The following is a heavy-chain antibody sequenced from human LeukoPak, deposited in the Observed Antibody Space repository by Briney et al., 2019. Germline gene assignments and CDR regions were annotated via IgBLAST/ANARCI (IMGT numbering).Heavy chain of an antibody. Sequence: SETLSLTCTVSGGSISSSTYYWGWIRQPPRKGLEWIGNIFYTGTTFCSPSLKSRVAISVDTSKNQFSLKLSSVTAADTAVYYCARGCSAGTPHNWFDPWGQGTLVTVSS. J-gene: IGHJ5*02. V-gene: IGHV4-39*07. CDR2: IFYTGTT. CDR1: GGSISSSTYY. D-gene: IGHD6-13*01. CDR3: ARGCSAGTPHNWFDP.